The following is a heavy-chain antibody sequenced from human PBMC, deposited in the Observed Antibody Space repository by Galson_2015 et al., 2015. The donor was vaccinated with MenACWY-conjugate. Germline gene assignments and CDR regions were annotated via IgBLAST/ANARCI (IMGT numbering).Heavy chain of an antibody. Sequence: SLRLSCATSGFPFYSYWMTWVRQAPGKGLEWVASVKPDGSEQYYVDSVRGRLTISRDNANNSLFLQMNSLRPEDTAVYYCVRPIMTFAAVRSLDYWGQGTGVTVSS. V-gene: IGHV3-7*01. CDR3: VRPIMTFAAVRSLDY. CDR2: VKPDGSEQ. D-gene: IGHD3-10*01. CDR1: GFPFYSYW. J-gene: IGHJ4*02.